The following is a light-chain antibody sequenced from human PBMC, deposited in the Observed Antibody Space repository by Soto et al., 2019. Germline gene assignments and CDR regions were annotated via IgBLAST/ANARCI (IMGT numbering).Light chain of an antibody. CDR3: SSYTSSNTLYV. J-gene: IGLJ1*01. CDR2: AVS. V-gene: IGLV2-14*01. Sequence: QSALTQPASVSGSPGQSITISCTGTSSDIGDYNYVSWYQQHPGKAPKLMIFAVSSRPSGVSNRFSGSKSGNTASLTISGLQAEDEADYYCSSYTSSNTLYVFGTGTKLTVL. CDR1: SSDIGDYNY.